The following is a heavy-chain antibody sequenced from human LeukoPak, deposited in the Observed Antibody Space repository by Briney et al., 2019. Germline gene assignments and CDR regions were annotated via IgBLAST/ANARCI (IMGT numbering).Heavy chain of an antibody. CDR3: ATKRPEAGGDYYYGMDV. CDR1: GGTFSSYT. Sequence: SVKVSCKASGGTFSSYTISWVRQAPRQGLEWMGRIIPILGIANYAQKFQGRVTITADKSTSTAYMELSSLRSEDTAVYYCATKRPEAGGDYYYGMDVWGQGTTVTVSS. D-gene: IGHD2-21*01. J-gene: IGHJ6*02. V-gene: IGHV1-69*02. CDR2: IIPILGIA.